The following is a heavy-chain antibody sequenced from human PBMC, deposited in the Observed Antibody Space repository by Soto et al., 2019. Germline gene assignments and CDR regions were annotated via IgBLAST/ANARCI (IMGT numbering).Heavy chain of an antibody. Sequence: GGSLRLSCAASGFTSSSYSMDWVRQAPGKGLEWVSSISSSSTYIQYEHSVKGQITISRDNAKNSKNLQMNRQSAEDTAVYYCASQTSGYYYYGMDVWGQGT. J-gene: IGHJ6*02. CDR3: ASQTSGYYYYGMDV. CDR1: GFTSSSYS. V-gene: IGHV3-21*01. CDR2: ISSSSTYI.